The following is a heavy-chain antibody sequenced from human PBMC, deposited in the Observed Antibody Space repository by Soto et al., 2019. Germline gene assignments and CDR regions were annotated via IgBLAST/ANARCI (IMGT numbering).Heavy chain of an antibody. CDR2: IWYDGSNK. J-gene: IGHJ4*02. V-gene: IGHV3-33*01. D-gene: IGHD6-13*01. CDR3: ARDLYSNSLDY. Sequence: QVQLVESGGGVVQPGRSLRLSCAASGFTFSNYGMHWVRQAPGKGLEWVAVIWYDGSNKYHADSVKGRFTISRDDSKNTLYLQMHSLRAEDTAVYFCARDLYSNSLDYWGQGTLVTVSS. CDR1: GFTFSNYG.